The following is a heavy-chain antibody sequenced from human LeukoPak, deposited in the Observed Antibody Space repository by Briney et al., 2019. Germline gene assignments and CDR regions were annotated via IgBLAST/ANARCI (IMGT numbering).Heavy chain of an antibody. CDR1: GYTFTSYD. D-gene: IGHD5-18*01. CDR3: ARGRYSPHGDSYYRDV. CDR2: MNPNSGNT. Sequence: ASVKVSCKASGYTFTSYDINWVRQATGQGLEWMGWMNPNSGNTGYAQKFQGRVTMTRNTSISTTYMELSSLRSEDTAVYYCARGRYSPHGDSYYRDVWGKGTTVTVSS. J-gene: IGHJ6*03. V-gene: IGHV1-8*01.